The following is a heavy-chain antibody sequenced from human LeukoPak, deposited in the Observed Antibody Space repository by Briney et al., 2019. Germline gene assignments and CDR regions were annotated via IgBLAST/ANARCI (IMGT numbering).Heavy chain of an antibody. CDR2: ISGSGGST. CDR1: GFTFSSYA. V-gene: IGHV3-23*01. J-gene: IGHJ6*03. Sequence: GGSLRLSCAASGFTFSSYAMSWVRQAPGKGLEWVSAISGSGGSTYYADSVKGRFTISRDNAKNSLYLQMNSLRAEDTAVYYCARRTYYMDVWGKGTTVTISS. CDR3: ARRTYYMDV.